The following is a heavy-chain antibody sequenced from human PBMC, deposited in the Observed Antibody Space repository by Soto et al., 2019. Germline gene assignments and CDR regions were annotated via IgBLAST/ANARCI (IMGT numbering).Heavy chain of an antibody. D-gene: IGHD2-8*01. V-gene: IGHV3-21*01. CDR3: VRDLMHGAFYS. CDR2: ISSSSAFI. J-gene: IGHJ4*02. CDR1: GFTFSTYS. Sequence: EVQLVESGGGLVKPGGSLRLSCAASGFTFSTYSMNWVRQAPGKGLEWVASISSSSAFIYYADSLKGRFTISRDNARSSLYLQMSSLRAEDTAVYYCVRDLMHGAFYSWGQGTLVTVSS.